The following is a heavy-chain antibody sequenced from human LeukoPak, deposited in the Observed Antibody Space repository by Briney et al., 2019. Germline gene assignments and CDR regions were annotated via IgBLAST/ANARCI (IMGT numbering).Heavy chain of an antibody. CDR3: ARHYYDSSGYLDAFDI. CDR1: GGSISSSSYY. D-gene: IGHD3-22*01. CDR2: IYYSGST. Sequence: PSETLSLTCTVPGGSISSSSYYWGWIRQPPGKGVEWIGSIYYSGSTYYNPSLKSRVTISVDTSKNQFSPKLSSVTAADTAVYYCARHYYDSSGYLDAFDIWGQGTMVTVSS. V-gene: IGHV4-39*01. J-gene: IGHJ3*02.